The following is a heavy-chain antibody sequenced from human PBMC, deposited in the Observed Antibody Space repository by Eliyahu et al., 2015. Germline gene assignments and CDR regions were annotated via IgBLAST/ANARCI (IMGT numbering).Heavy chain of an antibody. J-gene: IGHJ4*02. V-gene: IGHV1-18*01. CDR3: ARGLPNGFREQVLGY. CDR2: ISAYNGNT. D-gene: IGHD3-10*01. CDR1: SYG. Sequence: SYGISWVRQAPGQGLEWMGWISAYNGNTNYAQKLQGRVTMTTDTSTSTAYMELRSLRSDDTAVYYCARGLPNGFREQVLGYWGQGTLVTVSS.